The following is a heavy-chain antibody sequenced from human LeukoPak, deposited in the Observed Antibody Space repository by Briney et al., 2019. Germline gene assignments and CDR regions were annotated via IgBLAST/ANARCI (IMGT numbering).Heavy chain of an antibody. Sequence: SSETLSLTCTVSGGSISNHYWSWIRQPPGKGLEWIGYIYYSGSTNYNPSLKSRVTISVDTSKNQFSLKLSSVTAADTAVYYCARDLTQSPYYYYMDVWGKGTTVTVSS. V-gene: IGHV4-59*11. CDR1: GGSISNHY. CDR2: IYYSGST. D-gene: IGHD1-14*01. CDR3: ARDLTQSPYYYYMDV. J-gene: IGHJ6*03.